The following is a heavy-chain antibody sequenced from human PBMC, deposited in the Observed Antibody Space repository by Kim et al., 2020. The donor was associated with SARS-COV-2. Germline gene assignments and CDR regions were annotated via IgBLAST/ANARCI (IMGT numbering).Heavy chain of an antibody. J-gene: IGHJ6*02. D-gene: IGHD3-22*01. CDR2: IYYSGST. CDR3: ARDQSYYDSSADWLGYGMDV. CDR1: GGSISSYY. V-gene: IGHV4-59*01. Sequence: SETLSLTCTVSGGSISSYYWSWIRQPPGKGLEWIGYIYYSGSTNYNPSLKSRVTISVDTSKNQFSLKLSSVTAADTAVYYCARDQSYYDSSADWLGYGMDVWGQGTTVTVSS.